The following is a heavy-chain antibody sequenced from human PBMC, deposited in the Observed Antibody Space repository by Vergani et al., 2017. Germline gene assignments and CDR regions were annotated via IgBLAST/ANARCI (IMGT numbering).Heavy chain of an antibody. J-gene: IGHJ4*02. Sequence: QVQLQQWGAGLLKPSETLSLTCAVYGGSFSGYYWSWIRQPPGKGLEWVAFIQKDGIDKFYADSVRGRFTISRDISKNTLYLEMNSLSAEDTALYHCVKDHPVFDEWGRGTLVSVS. CDR3: VKDHPVFDE. CDR1: GGSFSGYY. V-gene: IGHV3-30*02. CDR2: IQKDGID.